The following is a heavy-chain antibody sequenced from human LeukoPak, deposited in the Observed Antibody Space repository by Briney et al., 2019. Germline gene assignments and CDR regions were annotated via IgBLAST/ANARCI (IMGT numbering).Heavy chain of an antibody. CDR1: GGSISSYC. J-gene: IGHJ2*01. V-gene: IGHV4-59*01. D-gene: IGHD5-24*01. CDR3: ERGGGYNFDCFDI. CDR2: IYYSGST. Sequence: SETLSLSCTVSGGSISSYCWSWIRQPPGKGLEWIGYIYYSGSTNYNPSLKSRVTISVDTYKNQFSLKLSSVTAADTAVYYCERGGGYNFDCFDIYGRGTLVTVSS.